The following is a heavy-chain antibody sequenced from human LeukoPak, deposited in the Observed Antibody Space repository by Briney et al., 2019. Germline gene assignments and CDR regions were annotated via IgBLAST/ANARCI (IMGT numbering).Heavy chain of an antibody. CDR3: ARDGARISMLRGGLDY. CDR1: GYTFGTYG. Sequence: ASVKVSCKASGYTFGTYGSCCVRQAPGQGLEWMGWISAYNGKTNYAQKYEGRVTMTTDTSTTTAYMELRSLKSDDTAVYYCARDGARISMLRGGLDYWGQGTLVTVSS. D-gene: IGHD2-8*01. CDR2: ISAYNGKT. J-gene: IGHJ4*02. V-gene: IGHV1-18*04.